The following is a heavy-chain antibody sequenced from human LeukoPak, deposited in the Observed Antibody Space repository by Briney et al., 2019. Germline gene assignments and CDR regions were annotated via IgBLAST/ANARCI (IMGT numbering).Heavy chain of an antibody. D-gene: IGHD3-16*02. J-gene: IGHJ6*04. CDR1: GFTFSSYS. V-gene: IGHV3-21*01. CDR3: ARDLTTLRYVGGSYRLPDYYYYGMDV. Sequence: GGSLRLSCAASGFTFSSYSMNWVRQAPGKGLEWVSSISSSSSYIYYADSVKGRFTISRDNAKNSLYLQMNSLRAEDTAVYYCARDLTTLRYVGGSYRLPDYYYYGMDVWGKGTTVTVSS. CDR2: ISSSSSYI.